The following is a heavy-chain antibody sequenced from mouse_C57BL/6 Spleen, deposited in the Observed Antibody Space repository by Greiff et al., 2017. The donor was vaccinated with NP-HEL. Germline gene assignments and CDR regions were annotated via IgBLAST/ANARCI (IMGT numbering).Heavy chain of an antibody. CDR1: GYTFTDYE. CDR3: TRSDWDSDY. J-gene: IGHJ2*01. Sequence: VQLQQSGAELVRPGASVTLSCKASGYTFTDYEMHWVKQTPVHGLEWIGAIDPETGGTAYNQKFKGKAILTADKSSSTAYMELRSLTSEDSAVYYCTRSDWDSDYWGQGTTLTVSS. D-gene: IGHD4-1*01. CDR2: IDPETGGT. V-gene: IGHV1-15*01.